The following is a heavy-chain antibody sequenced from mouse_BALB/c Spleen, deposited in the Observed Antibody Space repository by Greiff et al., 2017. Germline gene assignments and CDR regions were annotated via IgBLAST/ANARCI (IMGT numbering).Heavy chain of an antibody. D-gene: IGHD3-1*01. CDR2: INPYNDGT. CDR1: GYTFTSYV. V-gene: IGHV1-14*01. Sequence: EVKVVESGPELVKPGASVKMSCKASGYTFTSYVMHWVKQKPGQGLEWIGYINPYNDGTKYNEKFKGKATLTSDKSSSTAYMELSSLTSEDSAVYYCARRQGSGSAWFAYWGQGTLVTVSA. J-gene: IGHJ3*01. CDR3: ARRQGSGSAWFAY.